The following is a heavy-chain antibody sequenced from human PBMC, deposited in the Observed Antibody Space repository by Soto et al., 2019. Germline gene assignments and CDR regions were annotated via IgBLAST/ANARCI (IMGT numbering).Heavy chain of an antibody. CDR3: ARRGSGSYHDY. J-gene: IGHJ4*02. CDR2: ISGSGGST. D-gene: IGHD1-26*01. V-gene: IGHV3-23*01. CDR1: GFTFSSYA. Sequence: EVPLLESGGGLVQPGGSLRLSCAASGFTFSSYAMRWVRQAPVKGLEWVSAISGSGGSTYYADSVKGRFTISRDNSKNTLYLQMNSLRAEDTAVYYCARRGSGSYHDYWGQGTLVTVSS.